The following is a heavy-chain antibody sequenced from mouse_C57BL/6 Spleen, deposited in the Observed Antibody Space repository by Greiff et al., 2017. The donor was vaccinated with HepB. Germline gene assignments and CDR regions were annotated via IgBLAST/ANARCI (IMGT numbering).Heavy chain of an antibody. CDR3: ARATTVGYVDY. CDR2: IDPSDSYT. V-gene: IGHV1-50*01. J-gene: IGHJ2*01. CDR1: GYTFTSYW. Sequence: QVQLQQPGAELVKPGASVKLSCKASGYTFTSYWMQWVKQRPGQGLEWIGEIDPSDSYTNYNQKFKGKATLTVDTSSSTAYMQLSSLTSEDAAVYYCARATTVGYVDYWGQGTTLTVSS. D-gene: IGHD1-1*01.